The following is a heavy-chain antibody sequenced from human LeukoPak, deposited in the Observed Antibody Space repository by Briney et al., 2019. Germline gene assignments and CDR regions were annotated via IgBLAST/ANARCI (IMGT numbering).Heavy chain of an antibody. CDR1: GGSISSGGYY. J-gene: IGHJ6*03. CDR3: ARERDAAMVSILAYMDV. D-gene: IGHD5-18*01. Sequence: SETLSLTCTVSGGSISSGGYYWSWIRQPPGKGLEWIGYIYHSGSTYYNPSLKSRVTISVDRSKNQFSLKLSSVTAADTAVYYCARERDAAMVSILAYMDVWGKGTTVTVSS. V-gene: IGHV4-30-2*01. CDR2: IYHSGST.